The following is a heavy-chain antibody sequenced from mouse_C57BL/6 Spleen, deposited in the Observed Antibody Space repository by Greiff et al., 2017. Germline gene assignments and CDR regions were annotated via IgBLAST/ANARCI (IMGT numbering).Heavy chain of an antibody. CDR1: GFTFSSYA. V-gene: IGHV5-9-1*02. D-gene: IGHD3-1*01. CDR2: ISSGGDYI. CDR3: TRDRGSGRMDY. Sequence: EVKLMESGEGLVKPGGSLKLSCAASGFTFSSYAMSWVRQTPEKRLEWVAYISSGGDYIYYADTVKGRFTISRDNARNTLYLQMSSLKSEDTAMYYCTRDRGSGRMDYWGQGTSVTVSS. J-gene: IGHJ4*01.